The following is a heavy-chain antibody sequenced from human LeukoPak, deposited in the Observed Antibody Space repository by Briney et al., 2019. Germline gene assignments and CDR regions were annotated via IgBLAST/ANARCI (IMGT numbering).Heavy chain of an antibody. CDR2: ITRDSIYT. Sequence: PGGSLRLSCAASGFTFSYAWMSWVRQTPGKGLEWVSSITRDSIYTFYADSVRGRFTISRDNAKNLLSLQMNSLRAEDTAVYYCARDPYNGYYGDDYYYYMDVWGKGTTVTISS. J-gene: IGHJ6*03. CDR3: ARDPYNGYYGDDYYYYMDV. CDR1: GFTFSYAW. D-gene: IGHD4-17*01. V-gene: IGHV3-21*01.